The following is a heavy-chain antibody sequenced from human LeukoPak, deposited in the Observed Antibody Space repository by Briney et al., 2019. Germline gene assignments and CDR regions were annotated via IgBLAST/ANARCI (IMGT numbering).Heavy chain of an antibody. D-gene: IGHD3-10*01. J-gene: IGHJ4*02. V-gene: IGHV1-69*01. Sequence: GASVKVFCKASGGTFSSYAISWVRQAPGQGLEWMGGIIPIFGTANYAQNFQGRVTITADESTSTAYMELSSLRSEDTAVYYCARGGITMVRGVITPYYFDYWGQGTLVTVSS. CDR2: IIPIFGTA. CDR1: GGTFSSYA. CDR3: ARGGITMVRGVITPYYFDY.